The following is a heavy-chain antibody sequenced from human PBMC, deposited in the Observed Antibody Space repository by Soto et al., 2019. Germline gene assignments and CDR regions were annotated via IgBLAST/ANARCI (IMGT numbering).Heavy chain of an antibody. Sequence: EVQLVESGGGLVQPGGSLRLSCAASGFTVSSNYMSWVRQAPGKGLEWVSVIYSGGSTYYADSVKGRFTISRDNSKNTLYLQMNSLRAEDTAVYHCARVTHYYYYYMDVWGKGTTVTVSS. CDR2: IYSGGST. CDR3: ARVTHYYYYYMDV. CDR1: GFTVSSNY. J-gene: IGHJ6*03. V-gene: IGHV3-66*01.